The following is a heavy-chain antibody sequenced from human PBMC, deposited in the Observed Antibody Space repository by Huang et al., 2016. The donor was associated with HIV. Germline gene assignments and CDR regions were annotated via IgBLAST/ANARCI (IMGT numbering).Heavy chain of an antibody. V-gene: IGHV3-23*01. Sequence: EVQLLESGGGLVRPGGSLRLYCAASGVTFSRYAMSWVRQAPGKGLEWVSVISSNGETSDYTDSVKGRFTISIDNSKNTVSMQMHSLRVEDTAVYYCAKGRATILDRLDSWGQGTLVTVSS. D-gene: IGHD3-3*01. CDR1: GVTFSRYA. J-gene: IGHJ4*02. CDR2: ISSNGETS. CDR3: AKGRATILDRLDS.